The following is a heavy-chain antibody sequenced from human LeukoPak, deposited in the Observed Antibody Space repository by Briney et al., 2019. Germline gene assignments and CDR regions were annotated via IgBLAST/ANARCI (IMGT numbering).Heavy chain of an antibody. J-gene: IGHJ4*02. Sequence: PGGSLRLSCAASGFTFSSYWMSWIRKAPGKGLEWVSYISSSGSTKYYADSVKGRFTISRDNSKNTLYLQMNSLRAEDTAVYYCAPQGDRYTAMARFDYWGQGTLVTVSS. CDR1: GFTFSSYW. V-gene: IGHV3-48*01. D-gene: IGHD5-18*01. CDR3: APQGDRYTAMARFDY. CDR2: ISSSGSTK.